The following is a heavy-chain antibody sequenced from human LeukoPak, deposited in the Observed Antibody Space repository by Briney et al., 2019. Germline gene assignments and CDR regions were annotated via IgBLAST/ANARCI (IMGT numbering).Heavy chain of an antibody. J-gene: IGHJ4*02. Sequence: SETLSLTCAVYGEPFNGYYWNWIRQSPGKGLEWIGEINHSGSTNYNPSLKSRVTISVDTSKNQFSLKLNSVTAADTAVYYCASRYFCSSTSCCTFDYWGQGTLVTVSS. CDR1: GEPFNGYY. CDR2: INHSGST. V-gene: IGHV4-34*01. D-gene: IGHD2-2*02. CDR3: ASRYFCSSTSCCTFDY.